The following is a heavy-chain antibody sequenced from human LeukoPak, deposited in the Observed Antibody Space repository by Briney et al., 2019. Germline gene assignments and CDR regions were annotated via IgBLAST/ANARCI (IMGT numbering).Heavy chain of an antibody. CDR3: TILRGYDILTGGDGFEI. V-gene: IGHV1-24*01. Sequence: ASVKVSCKVSGYTLTELSMHWVRQAPGKGLEWMGGFDPEDGKTIYAQKFQGRVSMTEDTSTDTAYMELSSLRSEDTAVYFCTILRGYDILTGGDGFEIWGLGTMVTVSS. CDR2: FDPEDGKT. CDR1: GYTLTELS. J-gene: IGHJ3*02. D-gene: IGHD3-9*01.